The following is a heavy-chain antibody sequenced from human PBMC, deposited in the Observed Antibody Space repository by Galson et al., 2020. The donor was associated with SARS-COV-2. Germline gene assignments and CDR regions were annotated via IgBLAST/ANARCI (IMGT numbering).Heavy chain of an antibody. V-gene: IGHV3-21*01. CDR1: GFTFSNYH. D-gene: IGHD5-12*01. J-gene: IGHJ4*02. CDR2: ISSSSSYI. CDR3: ARSYSLNIPRDY. Sequence: GGSLRLSCAASGFTFSNYHMHWVRQAPGKGLEWVSYISSSSSYIYYAESVRGRFTISRDNAKNSLDLLMNSLRAEDTAVYYCARSYSLNIPRDYWGQGTLVTVSS.